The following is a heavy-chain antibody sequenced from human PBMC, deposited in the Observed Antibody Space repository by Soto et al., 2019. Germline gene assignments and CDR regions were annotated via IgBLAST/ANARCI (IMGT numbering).Heavy chain of an antibody. CDR1: GFTFGGYS. V-gene: IGHV3-30-3*01. CDR2: ISYDGSQK. D-gene: IGHD6-13*01. CDR3: ARDGASGALDAFDI. J-gene: IGHJ3*02. Sequence: GGSLRLSCAVPGFTFGGYSMHWVRQAPGKGLEWVAFISYDGSQKKYADSVEGRSTVSRDNSNNALYLEMNNLRDEDTAVYYCARDGASGALDAFDIWGQGTMVTVSS.